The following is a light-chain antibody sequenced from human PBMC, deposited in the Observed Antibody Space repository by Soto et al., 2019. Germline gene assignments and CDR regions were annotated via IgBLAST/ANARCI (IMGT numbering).Light chain of an antibody. CDR3: CSDARRNTWV. CDR2: EVA. V-gene: IGLV2-23*02. Sequence: QSVLTQPASVSGSPGQSITISCTGTSSDVGNYNLVSWYQQHPGKVPNLIIYEVAKRPSGVSNRSAGSKSGNTASLTISGLQAEDEADYYCCSDARRNTWVFGGGTQLTVL. CDR1: SSDVGNYNL. J-gene: IGLJ3*02.